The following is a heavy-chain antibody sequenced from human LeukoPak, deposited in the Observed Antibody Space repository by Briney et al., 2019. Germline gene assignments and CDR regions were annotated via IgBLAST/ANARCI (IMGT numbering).Heavy chain of an antibody. D-gene: IGHD5-18*01. CDR2: IYTSGST. CDR3: ASEVITLTRYSYATYSGFDY. Sequence: PSETLSLTCTVSGGSISSYYWSWIRQPAGKGLEWIGRIYTSGSTNYNPSLKSRVTMSVDTSKNQFSLKLSSVTAADTAVYYCASEVITLTRYSYATYSGFDYWGQGTLVTVSS. J-gene: IGHJ4*02. CDR1: GGSISSYY. V-gene: IGHV4-4*07.